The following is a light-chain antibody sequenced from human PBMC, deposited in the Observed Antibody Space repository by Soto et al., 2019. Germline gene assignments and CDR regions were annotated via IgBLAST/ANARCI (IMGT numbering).Light chain of an antibody. Sequence: DTPMTQSPSSVSASVGERVTITCRASQGISSWLAWYQQKPGKAPKLLIYAASSLQSGVPSRFSVSGSGTDFTLTISSVKNADFATYYCQQANSYPLTFGGGTKVAIK. CDR2: AAS. CDR3: QQANSYPLT. J-gene: IGKJ4*01. CDR1: QGISSW. V-gene: IGKV1-12*01.